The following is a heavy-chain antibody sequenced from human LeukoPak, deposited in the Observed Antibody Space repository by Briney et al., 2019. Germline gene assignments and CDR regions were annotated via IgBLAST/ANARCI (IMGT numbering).Heavy chain of an antibody. CDR3: AKVTYDYVWGSYEN. V-gene: IGHV3-23*01. J-gene: IGHJ4*02. D-gene: IGHD3-16*01. CDR2: LSGSGEST. CDR1: GFTFRSYV. Sequence: GGSLRRSCVASGFTFRSYVLSWVRQAPGKGLEWVSALSGSGESTYYADAVKGRFTISRDNSKNTVYLQMNGLRVEDTAVYHCAKVTYDYVWGSYENWGQGILVTVSS.